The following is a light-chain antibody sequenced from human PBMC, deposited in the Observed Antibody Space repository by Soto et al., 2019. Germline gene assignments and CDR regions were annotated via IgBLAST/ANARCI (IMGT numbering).Light chain of an antibody. V-gene: IGLV8-61*01. CDR2: SGD. CDR1: SGSVSSRYY. Sequence: QTVVTQEASLSVSPGGTVTLTCGLTSGSVSSRYYPSWYRQDPGQTPRTLIYSGDIRSSGVPDRFSGSILGSKAALTITGAKAEDESVYYCVLYMKGDIRVFGGGTKVTVL. J-gene: IGLJ2*01. CDR3: VLYMKGDIRV.